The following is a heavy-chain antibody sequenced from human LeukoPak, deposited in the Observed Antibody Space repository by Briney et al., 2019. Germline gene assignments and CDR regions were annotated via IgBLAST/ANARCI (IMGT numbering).Heavy chain of an antibody. D-gene: IGHD2-21*02. CDR1: GGTFSSYA. CDR3: ARVLAYCGGDCAYFDY. CDR2: IIPIFGTA. V-gene: IGHV1-69*05. J-gene: IGHJ4*02. Sequence: SVKVSCKASGGTFSSYAISWVRQAPGHGLEWMGRIIPIFGTANYAQKFQGRVTITTDESTSTAYMELSSLRSEDTAVYYCARVLAYCGGDCAYFDYWGQGTLVTVSS.